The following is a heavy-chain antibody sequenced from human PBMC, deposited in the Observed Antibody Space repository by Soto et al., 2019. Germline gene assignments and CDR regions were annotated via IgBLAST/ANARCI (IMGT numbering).Heavy chain of an antibody. CDR1: GGSFSGYY. D-gene: IGHD2-15*01. V-gene: IGHV4-34*01. CDR2: INHSGST. CDR3: AREYCSGGSCYLNYYYYMDV. J-gene: IGHJ6*03. Sequence: PSETLSLTCAVYGGSFSGYYWSWIRQPPGKGLEWIGEINHSGSTNYNPSLKSRVTISVDTSKNQFSLKLSSVTAADTAVYYCAREYCSGGSCYLNYYYYMDVWGKGTTVTVSS.